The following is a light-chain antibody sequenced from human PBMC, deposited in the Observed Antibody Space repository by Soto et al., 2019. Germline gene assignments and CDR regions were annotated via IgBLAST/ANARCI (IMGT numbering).Light chain of an antibody. CDR3: GTWDSSLSAGYV. CDR1: SRDIGNYNY. CDR2: EVT. V-gene: IGLV2-14*01. J-gene: IGLJ1*01. Sequence: QSALSQPASVSGSPGQSITISCTGTSRDIGNYNYVSWYQHHPGKAPKLMIYEVTSRPSGVSDRFSGSKSGTSATLGITGLQTGDEADYYCGTWDSSLSAGYVFGTGTKVTVL.